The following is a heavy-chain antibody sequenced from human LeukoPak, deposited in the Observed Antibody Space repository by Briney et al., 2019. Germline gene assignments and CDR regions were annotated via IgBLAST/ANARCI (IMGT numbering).Heavy chain of an antibody. J-gene: IGHJ4*02. CDR2: ISAYNGNT. CDR1: GNTFTSYG. D-gene: IGHD6-19*01. Sequence: ASVKVSCKASGNTFTSYGISWVRQAPGQGLEWMGWISAYNGNTNYAQKLQGRVTMTTDTSTSTAYMELRSLRSDDTAVYYCARDRDSSGWYLYFDYWGQGTLVTVSS. CDR3: ARDRDSSGWYLYFDY. V-gene: IGHV1-18*01.